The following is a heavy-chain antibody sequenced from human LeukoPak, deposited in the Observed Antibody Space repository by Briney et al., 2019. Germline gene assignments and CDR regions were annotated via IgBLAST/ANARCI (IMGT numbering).Heavy chain of an antibody. CDR1: GGSISSSRSY. Sequence: SETLSLTCTVSGGSISSSRSYWGWIRQPPGKGLEWVGSIYYSGSTYYNPSLQSRVTISVDMSKNQFSLNLSPVTAADTAVYFCARHEWSRTWSWGQGTLVTVSS. CDR2: IYYSGST. J-gene: IGHJ4*02. V-gene: IGHV4-39*01. D-gene: IGHD2-8*01. CDR3: ARHEWSRTWS.